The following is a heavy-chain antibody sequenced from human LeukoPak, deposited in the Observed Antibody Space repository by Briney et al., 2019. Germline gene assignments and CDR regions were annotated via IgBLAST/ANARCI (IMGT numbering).Heavy chain of an antibody. CDR3: AKVGENYYDSSGYPD. CDR1: GFTFSSYD. D-gene: IGHD3-22*01. CDR2: ISGSGGST. J-gene: IGHJ4*02. Sequence: GGSVRLSCAASGFTFSSYDMSWVRQAPGKGLEWVSAISGSGGSTYYADSVKGRFTISRDNSKNTLYLQMNSLRAEDTAVYYCAKVGENYYDSSGYPDWGQGTLVTVSS. V-gene: IGHV3-23*01.